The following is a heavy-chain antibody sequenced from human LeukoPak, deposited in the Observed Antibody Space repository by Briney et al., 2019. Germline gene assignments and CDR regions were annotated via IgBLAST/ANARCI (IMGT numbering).Heavy chain of an antibody. J-gene: IGHJ4*02. D-gene: IGHD6-19*01. V-gene: IGHV3-30*18. Sequence: GGSLRLSCAASGFTFSSYGMHWVRQAPGKGLEWVAVISYDGSNKYYADSVKGRFTISRDNSKNTLYLQMNSLRAEDTAVYYCAKDPRRAVDGNPHSWGQGTLVTVSS. CDR2: ISYDGSNK. CDR3: AKDPRRAVDGNPHS. CDR1: GFTFSSYG.